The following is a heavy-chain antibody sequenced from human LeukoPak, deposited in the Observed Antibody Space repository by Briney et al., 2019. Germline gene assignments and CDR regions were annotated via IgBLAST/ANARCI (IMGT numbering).Heavy chain of an antibody. D-gene: IGHD5/OR15-5a*01. V-gene: IGHV3-48*01. CDR1: GFTFSSYS. J-gene: IGHJ4*01. Sequence: HPGESLRLSCAASGFTFSSYSMNWVRQGPGQGLEWVSYISSSSSTIYYADSVKGRFTISRDNAKNSLYLQMNSLRAEDTAVYYYARAGSTFDYWGQEPWSPSPQ. CDR3: ARAGSTFDY. CDR2: ISSSSSTI.